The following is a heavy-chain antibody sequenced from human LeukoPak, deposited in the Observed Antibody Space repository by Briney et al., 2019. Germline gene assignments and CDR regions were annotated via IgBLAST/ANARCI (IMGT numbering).Heavy chain of an antibody. V-gene: IGHV3-21*01. Sequence: PGGSLRLSCAASGFTFSSYSMNWVRQAPGKGLEWVSSISSSSSYIYYADSVKGRFTISRDNAKNSLYLQMNSLRAEDTAVYYCARDDYCSSTSCLGTGYYYYGMDVWGRGTTVTVSS. J-gene: IGHJ6*02. CDR1: GFTFSSYS. CDR2: ISSSSSYI. CDR3: ARDDYCSSTSCLGTGYYYYGMDV. D-gene: IGHD2-2*01.